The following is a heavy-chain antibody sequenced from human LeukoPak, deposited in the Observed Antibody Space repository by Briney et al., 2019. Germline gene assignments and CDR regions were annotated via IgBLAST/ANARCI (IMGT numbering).Heavy chain of an antibody. V-gene: IGHV3-49*04. J-gene: IGHJ4*02. Sequence: SLRLSCTASVFTFGDYAMSGVRQAPGKGVEWVGVIKCRGYSETKESAASVKGIFSISRDDSTSIAFLQMNTPKTEDTAVYYCTRDRVGATSSFDYWGQGTLVTVSS. CDR3: TRDRVGATSSFDY. CDR1: VFTFGDYA. D-gene: IGHD1-26*01. CDR2: IKCRGYSETK.